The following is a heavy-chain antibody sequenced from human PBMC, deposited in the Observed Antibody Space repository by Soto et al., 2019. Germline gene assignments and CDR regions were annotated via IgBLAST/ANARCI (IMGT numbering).Heavy chain of an antibody. Sequence: EVQLLESGGGLVQPGGSLRLSCGASGFTFSTYAMNWVRQAPGKGLEWVAAISGSGGGTYYADSVKGRFTISRDNTKNSLFLHMNSLRAVDRAVYFCTKGGRIVATTYNLDVWGQGTTVAVSS. J-gene: IGHJ6*02. CDR1: GFTFSTYA. D-gene: IGHD1-26*01. V-gene: IGHV3-23*01. CDR3: TKGGRIVATTYNLDV. CDR2: ISGSGGGT.